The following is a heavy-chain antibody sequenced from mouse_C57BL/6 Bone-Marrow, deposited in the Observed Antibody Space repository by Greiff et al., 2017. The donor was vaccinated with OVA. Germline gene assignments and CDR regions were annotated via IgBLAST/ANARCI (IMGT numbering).Heavy chain of an antibody. CDR2: ISDGGSYT. CDR3: ARDPSYGSSYDWYFDV. V-gene: IGHV5-4*01. Sequence: EVHLVESGGGLVKPGGSLKLSCAASGFTFSSYAMSWVRQTPEKRLEWVATISDGGSYTYYPDNVKGRFTISRDNAKNNLYLQMSHLKSEDTAMYYCARDPSYGSSYDWYFDVWGTVTTVTVSS. D-gene: IGHD1-1*01. J-gene: IGHJ1*03. CDR1: GFTFSSYA.